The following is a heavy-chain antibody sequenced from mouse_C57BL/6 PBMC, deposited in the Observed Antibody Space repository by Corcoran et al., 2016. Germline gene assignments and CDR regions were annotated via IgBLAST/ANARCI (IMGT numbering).Heavy chain of an antibody. CDR3: ARLYYGSSYVGYFDV. D-gene: IGHD1-1*01. Sequence: EVQLQQSGPVLVKPGASVKMSCKASGYTFTDYYMNWVRQSHGKSLEWIGVINPYNGGTSYNQKFKGKATLTVDKYSSTAYMELNSLTSEDSAVYYCARLYYGSSYVGYFDVWGTGTTVTVSS. CDR1: GYTFTDYY. V-gene: IGHV1-19*01. CDR2: INPYNGGT. J-gene: IGHJ1*03.